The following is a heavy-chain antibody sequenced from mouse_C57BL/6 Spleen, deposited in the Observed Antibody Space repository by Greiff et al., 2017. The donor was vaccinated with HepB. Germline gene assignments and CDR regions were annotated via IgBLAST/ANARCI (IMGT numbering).Heavy chain of an antibody. CDR1: GFTFSSYG. CDR3: ARLPTTVVLYYFDY. D-gene: IGHD1-1*01. CDR2: ISSGGSYP. Sequence: EVKLMESGGDLVKPGGSLKLSCAASGFTFSSYGMSWVRQTPDKRLEWVATISSGGSYPYYPDSVKGRLTISRENAKNTLYLQMSSLKSEDTAMYYCARLPTTVVLYYFDYWGQGTTLTVSS. J-gene: IGHJ2*01. V-gene: IGHV5-6*01.